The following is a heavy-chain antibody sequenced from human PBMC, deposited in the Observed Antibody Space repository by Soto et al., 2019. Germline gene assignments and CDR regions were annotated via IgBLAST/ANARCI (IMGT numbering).Heavy chain of an antibody. CDR1: GFTFSSYS. CDR2: ISSSSSTI. V-gene: IGHV3-48*01. Sequence: GGSLRLSCAASGFTFSSYSMNWVRQAPGKGLEWVSYISSSSSTIYYADSVKGRFTISRDNAKNSLYLQMNSLRAEDTAVYYCARDLYGSGSYSLGGGDWGQGTLVTVSS. J-gene: IGHJ4*02. CDR3: ARDLYGSGSYSLGGGD. D-gene: IGHD3-10*01.